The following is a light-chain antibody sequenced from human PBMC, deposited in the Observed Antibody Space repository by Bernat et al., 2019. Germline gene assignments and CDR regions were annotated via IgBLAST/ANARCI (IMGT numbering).Light chain of an antibody. CDR2: GNS. Sequence: QSVLTQPPSVSGAPGQRVTISCTGSSSNIGAGYDVHWYQQLPGTAPKLLIYGNSKRPSGVPDRFSGSKSGTSASLAITGLQAEEVADYCGRSLGRGLGVAFGGGTNLTVL. CDR3: RSLGRGLGVA. CDR1: SSNIGAGYD. V-gene: IGLV1-40*01. J-gene: IGLJ2*01.